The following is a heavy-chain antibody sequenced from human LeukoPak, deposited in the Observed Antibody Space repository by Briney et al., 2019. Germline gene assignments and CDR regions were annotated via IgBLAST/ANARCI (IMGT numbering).Heavy chain of an antibody. CDR1: GFTFSSYW. J-gene: IGHJ6*03. CDR3: AREVEGMAYYYYMDV. V-gene: IGHV3-7*01. CDR2: IKQDGSEK. D-gene: IGHD5-24*01. Sequence: GGSLRLSCAASGFTFSSYWMSWVRRAPGKGLEWVANIKQDGSEKYYVDSVKGRFTISRDNAKNSLYLQMNSLRAEDTAVYYCAREVEGMAYYYYMDVWGKGTTVTVSS.